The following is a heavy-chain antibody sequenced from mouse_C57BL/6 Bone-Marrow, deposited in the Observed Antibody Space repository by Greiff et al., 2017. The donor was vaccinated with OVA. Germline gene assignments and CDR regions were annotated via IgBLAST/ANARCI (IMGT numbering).Heavy chain of an antibody. CDR1: GYAFSSSW. CDR2: IYPGDGDT. D-gene: IGHD2-4*01. V-gene: IGHV1-82*01. J-gene: IGHJ2*01. Sequence: QVQLQQSGPELVKPGASVKISCKASGYAFSSSWMNWVKQRPGKGLEWIGRIYPGDGDTNYNGKFKGKATLTADKSSSTAYMQLSSLTSEASAVYFCENIYYEYDRNYWGQGTTLTVSS. CDR3: ENIYYEYDRNY.